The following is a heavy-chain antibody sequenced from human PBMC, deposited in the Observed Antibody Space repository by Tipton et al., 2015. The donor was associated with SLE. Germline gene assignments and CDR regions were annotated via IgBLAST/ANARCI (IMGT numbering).Heavy chain of an antibody. V-gene: IGHV3-21*03. Sequence: SLRLSCAASGFTFSSYSMNWVRQAPGKGLEWVSSISGCGRYIYYAESMKGRFTTSRDNAHNSMYPQMNSLRAEDTAVYYCAREPSQAFDIWGQGTMVTVSS. CDR1: GFTFSSYS. CDR2: ISGCGRYI. CDR3: AREPSQAFDI. J-gene: IGHJ3*02.